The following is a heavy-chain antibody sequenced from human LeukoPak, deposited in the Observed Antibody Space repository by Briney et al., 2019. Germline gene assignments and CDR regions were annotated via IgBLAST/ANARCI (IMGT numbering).Heavy chain of an antibody. CDR3: ARVFCTGGSCFGPFDY. CDR2: IWSDGSKE. J-gene: IGHJ4*02. CDR1: GFTFSSSG. Sequence: GGSLRLSCAASGFTFSSSGMHWVPQAPGKGLEWVTVIWSDGSKEYYADSVKGRFSISRDNSRNTVYVQMNSLRAEDTAIYYCARVFCTGGSCFGPFDYWGQGTLVTVSS. V-gene: IGHV3-33*01. D-gene: IGHD2-15*01.